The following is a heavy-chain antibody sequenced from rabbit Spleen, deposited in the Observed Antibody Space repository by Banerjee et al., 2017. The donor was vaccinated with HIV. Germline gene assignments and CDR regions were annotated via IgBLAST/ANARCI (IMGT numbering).Heavy chain of an antibody. CDR1: GFSFSSNW. J-gene: IGHJ2*01. CDR3: ARNYVNVFDP. CDR2: IDTSDGDT. Sequence: QSLEESGGDLVKPGASLTLTCTVSGFSFSSNWICWVRQAPGKGLEWIACIDTSDGDTDYANWPKGRFTISKASSTTVTLKMTSLTAADTATYFCARNYVNVFDPWGQGTLVTVS. D-gene: IGHD1-1*01. V-gene: IGHV1S40*01.